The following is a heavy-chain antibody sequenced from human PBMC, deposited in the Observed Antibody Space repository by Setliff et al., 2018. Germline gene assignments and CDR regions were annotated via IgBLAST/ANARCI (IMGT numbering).Heavy chain of an antibody. CDR1: GYIFNNYF. J-gene: IGHJ6*03. CDR3: ARGALVLQFLEWLPRFYYMDV. D-gene: IGHD3-3*01. V-gene: IGHV1-18*04. Sequence: ASVKVSCKASGYIFNNYFLHWVRQAPGQGLEWMGWISAYNGYIVYAQKFQGRVTMTTDTSTTTAYMEVRSLRSDDTAVYFCARGALVLQFLEWLPRFYYMDVWGKGTTVTVSS. CDR2: ISAYNGYI.